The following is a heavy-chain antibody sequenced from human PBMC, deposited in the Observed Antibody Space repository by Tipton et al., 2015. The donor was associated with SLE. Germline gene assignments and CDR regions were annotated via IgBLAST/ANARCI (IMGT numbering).Heavy chain of an antibody. CDR2: VYATGST. D-gene: IGHD1-26*01. Sequence: TLSLTCTVSGDSFSSTTYYWSWIRQPAGKGLEWIGRVYATGSTNHNPSLKSRVTLSVDTSKNQFSLKLSSVTAADTAVYYCARHPKWESGSQFLFDYWGQGTLVTVSS. V-gene: IGHV4-61*02. CDR1: GDSFSSTTYY. J-gene: IGHJ4*02. CDR3: ARHPKWESGSQFLFDY.